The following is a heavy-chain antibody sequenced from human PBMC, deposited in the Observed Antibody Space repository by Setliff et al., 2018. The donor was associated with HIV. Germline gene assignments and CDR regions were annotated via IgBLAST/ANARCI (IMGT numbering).Heavy chain of an antibody. J-gene: IGHJ4*02. CDR3: ARSDHSSGYYYNFDY. D-gene: IGHD3-22*01. V-gene: IGHV4-4*08. CDR2: IYTSGST. Sequence: SETLSLTCTVSGGSMSTYYWSWIRQPPGKGLEWIGYIYTSGSTNYNPSLRSRVTISVDTSKNQFSLKLSSVTAADTAVYYCARSDHSSGYYYNFDYWGQGTLVTVSS. CDR1: GGSMSTYY.